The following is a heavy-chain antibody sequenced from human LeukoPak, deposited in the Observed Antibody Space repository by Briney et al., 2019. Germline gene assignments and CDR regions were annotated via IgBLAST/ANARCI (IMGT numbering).Heavy chain of an antibody. CDR2: IYRSGST. D-gene: IGHD2-2*01. J-gene: IGHJ5*02. CDR3: ARDYDCSSTSTNCNWFDP. CDR1: GYSISSGYY. V-gene: IGHV4-38-2*02. Sequence: PSETLSLTCTVSGYSISSGYYWGWIRQPPGKGLEWIGSIYRSGSTYYNPSLKSRVTISVDTSKNQFSLKLSSVTAADTAVYYCARDYDCSSTSTNCNWFDPWGQGTLVTVSS.